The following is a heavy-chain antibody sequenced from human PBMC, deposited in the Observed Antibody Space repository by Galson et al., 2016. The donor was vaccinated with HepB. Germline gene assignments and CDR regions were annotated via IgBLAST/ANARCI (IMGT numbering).Heavy chain of an antibody. V-gene: IGHV1-3*01. J-gene: IGHJ4*02. CDR3: ARYHSGGAFDY. CDR2: INAGNGNT. CDR1: GYTFTSYA. Sequence: GYTFTSYAMHWVRQAPGQRLEWMGWINAGNGNTKYSQKFQGRVTITRDTSASTAYMELSSLRSEDTAVYYCARYHSGGAFDYWGQGTLVTVSS. D-gene: IGHD3-16*01.